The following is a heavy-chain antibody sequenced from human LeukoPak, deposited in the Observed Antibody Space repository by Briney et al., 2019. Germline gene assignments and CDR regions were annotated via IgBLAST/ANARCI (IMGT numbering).Heavy chain of an antibody. CDR1: GFTFSSYA. V-gene: IGHV3-30-3*01. CDR2: ISYDGSNK. J-gene: IGHJ5*02. CDR3: AREGTAGTNLNWFDP. D-gene: IGHD1-1*01. Sequence: GRSLRLSCAASGFTFSSYAMHWVRQAPGKGLEWVAVISYDGSNKYYADSVKDRFTISRDNSKNTLYLQMNSLRAEDTAVYYCAREGTAGTNLNWFDPWGQGTLVTVSS.